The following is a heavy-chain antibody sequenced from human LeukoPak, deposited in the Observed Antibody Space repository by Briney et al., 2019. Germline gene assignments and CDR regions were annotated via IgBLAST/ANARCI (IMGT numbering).Heavy chain of an antibody. CDR1: GGSISGTYY. V-gene: IGHV4-59*08. CDR3: ARRWVYDKRAFDA. D-gene: IGHD3-16*01. J-gene: IGHJ3*01. CDR2: IYYTGTT. Sequence: SETLSLTCSVSGGSISGTYYWSWIRQPPGEGLEWIGYIYYTGTTDSNPSLKSRVTISLDTSKNQFSLNLSSVTAADTAVYYCARRWVYDKRAFDAWGEGTMVTVSS.